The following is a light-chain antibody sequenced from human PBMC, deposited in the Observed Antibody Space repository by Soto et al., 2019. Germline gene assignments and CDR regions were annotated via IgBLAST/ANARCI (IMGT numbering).Light chain of an antibody. CDR3: QQYNSYPWT. CDR2: DAS. CDR1: QSISSW. Sequence: DIQMTQSPSTLSASVGDRVTITCRASQSISSWVAWYQQKPGKATKLLIYDASSLESGVPSRFSGSGSRTEFTLTISSLQPDDFATYYCQQYNSYPWTFGQGTKVEIK. V-gene: IGKV1-5*01. J-gene: IGKJ1*01.